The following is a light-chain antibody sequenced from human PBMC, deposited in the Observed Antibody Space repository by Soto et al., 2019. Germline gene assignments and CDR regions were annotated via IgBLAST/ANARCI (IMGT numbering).Light chain of an antibody. Sequence: EIVMRQSPATLSVSTGERATLSCRASQSVSSNLAWYQQKPGQAPRLLIYGASTRATGIPDRFSGSGSGTDFTLTISSLQSEDFAVYHCQQRFDSPITFGQGTRLEI. V-gene: IGKV3-15*01. CDR3: QQRFDSPIT. CDR2: GAS. CDR1: QSVSSN. J-gene: IGKJ5*01.